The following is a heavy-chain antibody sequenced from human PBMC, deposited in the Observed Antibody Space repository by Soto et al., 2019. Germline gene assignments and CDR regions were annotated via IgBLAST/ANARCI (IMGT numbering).Heavy chain of an antibody. V-gene: IGHV4-4*07. CDR3: ARDLVVGATPGDY. J-gene: IGHJ4*02. Sequence: QVQLQESGPRLVKPSETLSLTCTVSGGSISSNSWSWIRQPAGKGLEWIGHIYTSGSTNYNPSLTSRVTMSVDTSKDQFSLKLSSVTAADTAMYYCARDLVVGATPGDYWGQGTLVTVSS. D-gene: IGHD1-26*01. CDR1: GGSISSNS. CDR2: IYTSGST.